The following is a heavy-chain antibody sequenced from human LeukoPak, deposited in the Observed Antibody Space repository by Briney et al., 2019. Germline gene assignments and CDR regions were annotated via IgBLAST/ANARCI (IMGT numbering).Heavy chain of an antibody. CDR2: IYTSGGT. Sequence: NPSETLSLTCSVPGGSISSYYWSWIRQPARKGLEWIGRIYTSGGTNYNPSLKSRVTMSVDTSKNQFSLKLSSVTAADTAVYYCARHAYDFWSGLVGRYYFDYWGQGTLVTVSS. D-gene: IGHD3-3*01. CDR3: ARHAYDFWSGLVGRYYFDY. V-gene: IGHV4-4*07. J-gene: IGHJ4*02. CDR1: GGSISSYY.